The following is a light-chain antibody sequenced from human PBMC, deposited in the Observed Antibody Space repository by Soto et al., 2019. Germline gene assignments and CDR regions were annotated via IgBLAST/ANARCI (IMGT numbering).Light chain of an antibody. V-gene: IGKV3-20*01. CDR2: GAI. CDR1: QSVRSSS. Sequence: EIVLTQSPGTPSLSPGERATLSCRASQSVRSSSLAWYQQKPGQAPRLLMYGAINRATDIADRFSGSGSGTDFTLTISRLEPEDFAVYYCQQYGSSPRTFGGGTKVEIK. J-gene: IGKJ4*01. CDR3: QQYGSSPRT.